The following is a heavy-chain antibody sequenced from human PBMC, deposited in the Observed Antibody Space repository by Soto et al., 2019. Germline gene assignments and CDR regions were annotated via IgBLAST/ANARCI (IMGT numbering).Heavy chain of an antibody. V-gene: IGHV4-30-2*01. CDR2: IYHSGST. D-gene: IGHD3-10*01. CDR3: ARITSP. Sequence: PSETLSLTCTVSGGYICSGGYSWSWIRQPPGKGLEWIGYIYHSGSTYYNPSLKSRVTISVDRSKNQFSLKLSSVTAADTAVYYCARITSPWGQGTLVTVSS. J-gene: IGHJ5*02. CDR1: GGYICSGGYS.